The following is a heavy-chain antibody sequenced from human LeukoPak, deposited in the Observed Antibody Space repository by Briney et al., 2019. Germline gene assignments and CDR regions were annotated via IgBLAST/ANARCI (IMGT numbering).Heavy chain of an antibody. CDR1: GFTFSIYG. Sequence: QAGGSLRLSCAASGFTFSIYGMNWVRQSPGKGLEWVSGIGGSGDRTYYADSVKGRFSISRDNSKNTLYLQINSLRVEDTAVYYCAKDMRMASFEHWGLGTLVTVSS. D-gene: IGHD5-24*01. V-gene: IGHV3-23*01. J-gene: IGHJ4*02. CDR2: IGGSGDRT. CDR3: AKDMRMASFEH.